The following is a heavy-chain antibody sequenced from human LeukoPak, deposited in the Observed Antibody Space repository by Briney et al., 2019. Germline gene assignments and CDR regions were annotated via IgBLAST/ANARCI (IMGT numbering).Heavy chain of an antibody. D-gene: IGHD2-2*01. J-gene: IGHJ3*02. CDR2: FNPNSGGT. Sequence: ASVKVSCRASGYTFTGYYMHWVRQAPGQGLEWMGWFNPNSGGTNYAQKFQGRVTMTRDTSISTAYMELSRLRSDDTAVYYCARVLVVVPAAIPYDAFDIWGQGTMVTVSS. CDR3: ARVLVVVPAAIPYDAFDI. CDR1: GYTFTGYY. V-gene: IGHV1-2*02.